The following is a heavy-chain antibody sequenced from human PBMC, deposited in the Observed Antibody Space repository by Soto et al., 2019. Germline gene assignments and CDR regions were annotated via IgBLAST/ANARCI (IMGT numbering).Heavy chain of an antibody. CDR2: ISARGGSS. J-gene: IGHJ4*02. Sequence: EVQLLESGGGLVQPGGSLILSCAASGFSFSSYAMVWVRQAPGKGLEWVSVISARGGSSYFADSVKGRFTISRDNSKNVLSLEMNSVRVEDTAIYFCAKGSIEYSASVDNWGQGTLVLVSS. D-gene: IGHD5-12*01. V-gene: IGHV3-23*01. CDR1: GFSFSSYA. CDR3: AKGSIEYSASVDN.